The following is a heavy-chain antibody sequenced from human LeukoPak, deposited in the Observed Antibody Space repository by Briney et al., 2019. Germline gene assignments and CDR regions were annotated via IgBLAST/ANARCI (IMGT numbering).Heavy chain of an antibody. CDR1: GGSISSYY. CDR3: ARSGYSYGYLDY. CDR2: IYYSGST. V-gene: IGHV4-59*08. Sequence: SETLSLTCTVSGGSISSYYWSWIRQPPGKGLEWIGYIYYSGSTNYNPSLKRRVTISVDTSKNQFSLKLSSVTAADTAVYYCARSGYSYGYLDYWGQGTLVTVSS. J-gene: IGHJ4*02. D-gene: IGHD5-18*01.